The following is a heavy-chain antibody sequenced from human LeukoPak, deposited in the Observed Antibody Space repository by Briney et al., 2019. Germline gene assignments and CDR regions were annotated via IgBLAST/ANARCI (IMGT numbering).Heavy chain of an antibody. D-gene: IGHD5-12*01. Sequence: GGSLRLSCAASGFNFIDYSMNWVRQAPGKGLEWISYIGISNGNTKYADSVKDRFTISRDKARNSLYLQMNSLRVEDTAVYYCARDHRYAFDNWGHGTLVTVSS. CDR3: ARDHRYAFDN. J-gene: IGHJ4*01. CDR2: IGISNGNT. CDR1: GFNFIDYS. V-gene: IGHV3-48*01.